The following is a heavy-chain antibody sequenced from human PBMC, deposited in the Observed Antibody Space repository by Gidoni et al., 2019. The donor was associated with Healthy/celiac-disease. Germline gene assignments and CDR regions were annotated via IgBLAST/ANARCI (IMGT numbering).Heavy chain of an antibody. V-gene: IGHV3-33*01. CDR1: GFTFSSYG. CDR3: ARQSGSYYVDY. J-gene: IGHJ4*02. Sequence: QVQLVESGGGVVQPGRSLRLSCAASGFTFSSYGMHWVRQAPGKGLEWVAVIWYDGSNKYYADSVKGRFTISRDNSKNTLYLQMNSLRAEDTALYYCARQSGSYYVDYWGQGTLVTVSS. D-gene: IGHD1-26*01. CDR2: IWYDGSNK.